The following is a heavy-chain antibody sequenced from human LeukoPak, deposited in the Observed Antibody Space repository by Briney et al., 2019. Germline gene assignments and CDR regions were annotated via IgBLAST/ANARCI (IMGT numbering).Heavy chain of an antibody. Sequence: GGSLRLSCAASGFTFSSYGMHWVRQAPGKGLEWVAFIRYDGSNKYYEDSVKGRFTISRDNPKNTLYLQMNSLRAEDTAVYYCAKYRGGRGYSYGLGYWGQGTLVTVSS. D-gene: IGHD5-18*01. CDR2: IRYDGSNK. V-gene: IGHV3-30*02. CDR1: GFTFSSYG. J-gene: IGHJ4*02. CDR3: AKYRGGRGYSYGLGY.